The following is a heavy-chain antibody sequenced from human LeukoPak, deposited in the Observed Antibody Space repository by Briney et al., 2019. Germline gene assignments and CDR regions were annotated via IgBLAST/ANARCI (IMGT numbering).Heavy chain of an antibody. CDR2: INPNSGAT. CDR1: GYSFTAYY. Sequence: GASVKLSCKASGYSFTAYYMHWVRQAPGQGLEWMGWINPNSGATKYAQNFQGRVTMTRDTPISTAFLELSRLRSDDTAVYYCARNGVTGTTDYYYIDVWGKGTTITVSS. CDR3: ARNGVTGTTDYYYIDV. J-gene: IGHJ6*03. D-gene: IGHD1-7*01. V-gene: IGHV1-2*02.